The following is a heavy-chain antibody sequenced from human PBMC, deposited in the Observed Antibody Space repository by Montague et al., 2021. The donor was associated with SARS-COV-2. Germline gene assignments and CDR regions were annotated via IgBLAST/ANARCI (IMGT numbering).Heavy chain of an antibody. J-gene: IGHJ3*02. CDR2: IYDSGST. CDR1: GGSISSSNYY. V-gene: IGHV4-39*02. Sequence: SETLSLTCTASGGSISSSNYYWDWIRQPPGKGLEWIGSIYDSGSTYYNPSLKSRVTISVDTSKNHFSLKLNSVTAADTAVYYCARRGRKLLPVATTIGGFDIWGQGTMVTVSS. D-gene: IGHD5-12*01. CDR3: ARRGRKLLPVATTIGGFDI.